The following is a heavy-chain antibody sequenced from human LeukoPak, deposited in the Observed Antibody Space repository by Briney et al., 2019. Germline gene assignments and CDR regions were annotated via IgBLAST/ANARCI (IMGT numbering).Heavy chain of an antibody. CDR2: ISGSGSST. Sequence: GGTVRLSCAASGFTFSSYGMSWVRQAPGKGLEWVSAISGSGSSTYYADSVKGRFTISRDNSKNTLYLQMNSLRAEDTAVYYCAKDIGYGDYYDAFDIWGQGTMVTVSS. CDR3: AKDIGYGDYYDAFDI. CDR1: GFTFSSYG. J-gene: IGHJ3*02. D-gene: IGHD4-17*01. V-gene: IGHV3-23*01.